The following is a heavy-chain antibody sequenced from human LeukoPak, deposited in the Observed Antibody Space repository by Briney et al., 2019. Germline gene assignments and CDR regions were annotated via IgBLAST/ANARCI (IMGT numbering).Heavy chain of an antibody. D-gene: IGHD3-10*01. CDR3: HGSGSYYPYYFDY. Sequence: PGGSLRLSCAASGFTFSNAWMSWVRQAPGKGLEWVGRIKSKTDGGTTDYAAPVKGRFTISRDDSKNTLYLQMNSLKTEGTAVYYCHGSGSYYPYYFDYWGQGTLVTVSS. CDR2: IKSKTDGGTT. V-gene: IGHV3-15*01. J-gene: IGHJ4*02. CDR1: GFTFSNAW.